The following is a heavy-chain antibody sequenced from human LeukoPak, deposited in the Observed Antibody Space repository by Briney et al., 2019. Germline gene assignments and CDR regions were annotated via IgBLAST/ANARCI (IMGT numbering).Heavy chain of an antibody. V-gene: IGHV3-7*03. Sequence: GGSLRLSCAASGFTFSSYWMSWVRQAPGKGLEWVANIKHDGSEKYYVGCVKGRFTVSRDNSRNTLYLQMNSLRVEDTAVYYCTKAPLRSCTGAFCYPFDYWGQGTLVTVSS. CDR3: TKAPLRSCTGAFCYPFDY. D-gene: IGHD2-8*02. CDR2: IKHDGSEK. CDR1: GFTFSSYW. J-gene: IGHJ4*02.